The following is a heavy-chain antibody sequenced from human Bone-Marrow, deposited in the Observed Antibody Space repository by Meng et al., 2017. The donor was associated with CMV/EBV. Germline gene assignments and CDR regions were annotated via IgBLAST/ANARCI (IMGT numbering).Heavy chain of an antibody. CDR2: IKQDGSEK. Sequence: GESLKISCAASGFTLSGYWMTWVRRAPGKGLEWVANIKQDGSEKYYVDSVKGRFTISRDNAKNSLFLQMNSLRAEDTAVYYCARAFVAAAGTRLADYWGQGTLVTVSS. CDR3: ARAFVAAAGTRLADY. CDR1: GFTLSGYW. J-gene: IGHJ4*02. V-gene: IGHV3-7*01. D-gene: IGHD6-13*01.